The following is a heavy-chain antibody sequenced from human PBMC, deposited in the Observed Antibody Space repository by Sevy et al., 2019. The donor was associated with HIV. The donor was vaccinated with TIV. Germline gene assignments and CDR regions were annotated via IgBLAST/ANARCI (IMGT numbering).Heavy chain of an antibody. CDR3: AKDMNRGCGGINCYPYYYYFDGLDV. J-gene: IGHJ6*02. V-gene: IGHV3-9*01. Sequence: GGSLRLSCAASGFPFNDHALHWVRQVPGKGLEWVSGISWNSRNVAYADSVKGRFTISRDNANDFLYLEMNSLRPEDTAFYYSAKDMNRGCGGINCYPYYYYFDGLDVWGQGTTVTVSS. CDR1: GFPFNDHA. CDR2: ISWNSRNV. D-gene: IGHD2-21*01.